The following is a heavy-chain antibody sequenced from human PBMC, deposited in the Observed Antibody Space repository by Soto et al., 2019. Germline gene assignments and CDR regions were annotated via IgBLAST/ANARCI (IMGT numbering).Heavy chain of an antibody. CDR3: ARGPRSLVVVAAPFDY. D-gene: IGHD2-15*01. CDR1: GGTFSSYT. J-gene: IGHJ4*02. Sequence: QVQLVQSGAEVKKPGSSVKVSCKASGGTFSSYTISWVRQAPGQGLEWMGRIIPILGIANYAQKFHGRVTITADKSTSTAYMELSSLRSEDTAVYYCARGPRSLVVVAAPFDYWGQGTLVTVSS. V-gene: IGHV1-69*02. CDR2: IIPILGIA.